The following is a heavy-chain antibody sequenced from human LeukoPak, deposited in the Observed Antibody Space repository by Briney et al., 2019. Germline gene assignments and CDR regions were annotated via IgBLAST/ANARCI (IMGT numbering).Heavy chain of an antibody. J-gene: IGHJ5*02. V-gene: IGHV7-4-1*02. CDR3: ARDPGDDFVVAGDP. Sequence: GASVKASCKASGYAFIDYAINWVRQAPGQGLEWMGWINTNTGNPTYAQGFTGRFVFSLDTSVSTTYLQISSLKAEDTAVYYCARDPGDDFVVAGDPWGQGTLVSVS. CDR1: GYAFIDYA. D-gene: IGHD2-2*01. CDR2: INTNTGNP.